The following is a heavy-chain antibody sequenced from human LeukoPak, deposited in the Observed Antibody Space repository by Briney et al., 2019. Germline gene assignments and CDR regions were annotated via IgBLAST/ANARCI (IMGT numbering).Heavy chain of an antibody. CDR1: GGTFSSYA. CDR3: VRALYVGYDFWSGYYDY. CDR2: IIPIFGTA. D-gene: IGHD3-3*01. V-gene: IGHV1-69*05. J-gene: IGHJ4*02. Sequence: ASVKVSCKASGGTFSSYAISWVRQAPGQGLEWMGGIIPIFGTANYAQKFQGRVTITTDESTSTAYMELSSLRSEDTAVYYCVRALYVGYDFWSGYYDYWGQGTLVTVSS.